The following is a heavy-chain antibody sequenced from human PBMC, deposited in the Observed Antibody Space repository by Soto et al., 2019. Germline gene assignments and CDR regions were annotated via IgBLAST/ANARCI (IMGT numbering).Heavy chain of an antibody. D-gene: IGHD3-3*01. CDR1: GFTFSSYG. Sequence: GGSLRLSCAASGFTFSSYGMHWVRQAPGEGLEWVAVISYDGSNKYYADSVKGRFTISRDNSKNTLYLQMNSLRAEDTAVYYCAKDRTYYDFWSGYYGFDYWGQGTLVTVSS. CDR3: AKDRTYYDFWSGYYGFDY. CDR2: ISYDGSNK. J-gene: IGHJ4*02. V-gene: IGHV3-30*18.